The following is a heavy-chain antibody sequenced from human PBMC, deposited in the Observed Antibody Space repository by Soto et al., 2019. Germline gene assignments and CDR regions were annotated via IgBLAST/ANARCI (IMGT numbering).Heavy chain of an antibody. V-gene: IGHV1-46*01. J-gene: IGHJ5*02. CDR3: ARDSQPDNWFDP. CDR2: INPSGGST. Sequence: ASVKVSCKASGYTFTSYYMHWVRQAPGQGLEWMGMINPSGGSTSYAQKFQGRVTMTRDTSTSTVYMELSSLRSEDTAVYYCARDSQPDNWFDPWGQGTLVTVSS. CDR1: GYTFTSYY.